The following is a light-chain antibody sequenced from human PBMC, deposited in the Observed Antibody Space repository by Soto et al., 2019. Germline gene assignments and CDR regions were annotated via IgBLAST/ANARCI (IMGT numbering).Light chain of an antibody. V-gene: IGKV3-20*01. Sequence: EIVMTQSPATLSLSPGERATLSCRASQSVSSYIAWYQQRPGQTPSLLIYGASTRATGIPDRFSGSGSGTHFTLTISRLEPGDFAVYYCQHFGGTTFTFGQGTKVDI. CDR3: QHFGGTTFT. CDR2: GAS. CDR1: QSVSSY. J-gene: IGKJ1*01.